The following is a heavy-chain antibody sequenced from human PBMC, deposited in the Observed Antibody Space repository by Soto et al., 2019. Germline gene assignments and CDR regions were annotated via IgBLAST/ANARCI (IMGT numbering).Heavy chain of an antibody. Sequence: PSETLSLTCAVSGYSISSGNWWSWVRQPPGKGLEWIGEIYHSGSTNYNPSLKSRVTISVDKPKNQFSLKLSSVTAADTAVYYCAGYYYAPGNYQGNLDYWGQGNMVTVSS. V-gene: IGHV4-4*02. CDR3: AGYYYAPGNYQGNLDY. CDR1: GYSISSGNW. J-gene: IGHJ4*02. CDR2: IYHSGST. D-gene: IGHD3-10*01.